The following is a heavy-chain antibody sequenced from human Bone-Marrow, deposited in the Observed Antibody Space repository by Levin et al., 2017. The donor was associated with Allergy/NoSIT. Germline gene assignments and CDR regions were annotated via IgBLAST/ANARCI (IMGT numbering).Heavy chain of an antibody. J-gene: IGHJ4*02. CDR3: ARGGDDILTGYYSTFDY. CDR2: IYHSGST. D-gene: IGHD3-9*01. CDR1: GGSISSGGYS. V-gene: IGHV4-30-2*01. Sequence: SETLSLTCAVSGGSISSGGYSWSWIRQPPGKGLEWIGYIYHSGSTYYNPSLKSRVTISVDRSKNQFSLKLSSVTAADTAVYYCARGGDDILTGYYSTFDYWGQGTLVTVSS.